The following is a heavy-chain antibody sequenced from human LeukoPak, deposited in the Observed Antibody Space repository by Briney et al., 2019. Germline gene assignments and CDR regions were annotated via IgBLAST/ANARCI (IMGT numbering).Heavy chain of an antibody. J-gene: IGHJ4*02. CDR3: ATLISGWSLY. D-gene: IGHD6-19*01. CDR1: GFNFTDYY. CDR2: INADGSTT. V-gene: IGHV3-74*01. Sequence: GGSLRLSCTASGFNFTDYYMNWIRQAPGKGLVWVSRINADGSTTSYADSVRGRFTISRDNAKNTLYLQMNSLRAEDTAVYYCATLISGWSLYWGQGTLVTVSS.